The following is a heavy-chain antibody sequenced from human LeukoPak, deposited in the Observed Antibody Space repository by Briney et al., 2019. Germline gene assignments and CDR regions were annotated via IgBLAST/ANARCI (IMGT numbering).Heavy chain of an antibody. D-gene: IGHD2/OR15-2a*01. V-gene: IGHV3-33*08. CDR1: GFTFRSFG. Sequence: GGSLKLSCASSGFTFRSFGMHWVRQAPGKGLEWVAFISYDEINQYYADSVKGRFTISRDNDKNSLYLQMNSLRAEDTAVYYCARGKTSQNIVTRKTYNWFDPWGQGTLVTVSS. J-gene: IGHJ5*02. CDR2: ISYDEINQ. CDR3: ARGKTSQNIVTRKTYNWFDP.